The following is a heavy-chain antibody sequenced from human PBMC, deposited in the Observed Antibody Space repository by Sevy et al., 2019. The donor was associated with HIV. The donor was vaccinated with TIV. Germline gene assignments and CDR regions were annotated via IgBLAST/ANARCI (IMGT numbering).Heavy chain of an antibody. D-gene: IGHD2-2*01. CDR3: ARSPPVVVVPGAPSWFDP. V-gene: IGHV4-34*01. Sequence: SETLSITCAVHDGSFSGYYWNWIRQLPGKGLEWIGEINESGITYYNPSLKSRVTISVDTSKKQFSLKLNSVTAADTAVYFCARSPPVVVVPGAPSWFDPWGQGTLVTVSS. J-gene: IGHJ5*02. CDR1: DGSFSGYY. CDR2: INESGIT.